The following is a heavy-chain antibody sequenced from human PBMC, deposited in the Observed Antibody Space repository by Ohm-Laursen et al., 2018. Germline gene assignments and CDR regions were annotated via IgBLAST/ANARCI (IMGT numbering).Heavy chain of an antibody. Sequence: SLRLSCAASGFTFSSYAMSWVRQAPGKGLEWVSAISGSGGSTYYADSVEGRFTISRDNSQNMLYLQMNSLKFEDTAVYYCARGSEGPSPPYWGQGTLVTVPS. CDR2: ISGSGGST. J-gene: IGHJ4*02. CDR1: GFTFSSYA. CDR3: ARGSEGPSPPY. V-gene: IGHV3-23*01.